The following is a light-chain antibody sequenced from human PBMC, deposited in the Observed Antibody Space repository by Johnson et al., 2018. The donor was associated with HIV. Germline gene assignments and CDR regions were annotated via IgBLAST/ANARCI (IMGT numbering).Light chain of an antibody. CDR3: ATWDTSLSSGGV. Sequence: QPVLTQPPSVSAAPGQKVTISCSGSSSNIGNNYVSWYQQLPGTAPKLLFYENNERPSGIPDRFSGSKSGTSATLVITGLQTGDVADYYCATWDTSLSSGGVFGTGTKVTVL. CDR2: ENN. J-gene: IGLJ1*01. CDR1: SSNIGNNY. V-gene: IGLV1-51*02.